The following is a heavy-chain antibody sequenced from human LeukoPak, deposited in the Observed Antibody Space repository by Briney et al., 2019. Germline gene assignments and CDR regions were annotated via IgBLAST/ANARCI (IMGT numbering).Heavy chain of an antibody. Sequence: GGSLRLSCAASGFTFKSYGMHWVRQAPGKGLEWVAVIWYDGSNKYYADSVKGRFTISRDNSKNTLYLQMNGLRAEDTAVYYCARDRDGSFDYWGQGTLVTVSS. CDR1: GFTFKSYG. CDR2: IWYDGSNK. J-gene: IGHJ4*02. CDR3: ARDRDGSFDY. D-gene: IGHD3-10*01. V-gene: IGHV3-33*01.